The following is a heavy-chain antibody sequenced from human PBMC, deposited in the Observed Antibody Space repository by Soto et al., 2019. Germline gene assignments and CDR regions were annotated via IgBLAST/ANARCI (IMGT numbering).Heavy chain of an antibody. CDR2: ISGSGGST. V-gene: IGHV3-23*01. CDR1: GFTFSSYA. J-gene: IGHJ4*02. Sequence: VQLLESGGDLVQPGGSLRLSCAASGFTFSSYAMSWVRQAPGKGLEWVLGISGSGGSTFYADSVKGRFTISRDNSKNTRFLQMNSLRAEDTAVYYCARHQDSSTWYIYPIDYWGQGTLVTVSS. D-gene: IGHD6-13*01. CDR3: ARHQDSSTWYIYPIDY.